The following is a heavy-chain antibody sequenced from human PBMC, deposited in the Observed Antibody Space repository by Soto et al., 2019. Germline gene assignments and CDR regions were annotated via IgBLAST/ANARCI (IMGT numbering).Heavy chain of an antibody. J-gene: IGHJ5*02. CDR3: ARDLGGYSYGFWFDP. CDR1: GGTFSSYA. Sequence: SVKVSCKASGGTFSSYAISWVRQAPGQGLEWMGGIIPIFGTANYAQKFQGRVTTTADESTSTAYMELSSLRSEDTAVYYCARDLGGYSYGFWFDPWGQGTLVTVSS. V-gene: IGHV1-69*13. D-gene: IGHD5-18*01. CDR2: IIPIFGTA.